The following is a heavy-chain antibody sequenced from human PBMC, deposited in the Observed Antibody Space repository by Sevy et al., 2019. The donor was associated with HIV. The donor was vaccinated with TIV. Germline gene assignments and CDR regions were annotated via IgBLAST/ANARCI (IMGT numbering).Heavy chain of an antibody. D-gene: IGHD1-26*01. CDR3: VRDRYFANNAAD. CDR2: IYNNGNS. Sequence: GGSLRLSCIASGFTVSSDYMSWVRQAPGKGLEWVSIIYNNGNSYYADSVKGRFTISRDNYKNTLYLQMTSLRVEDTAVYVCVRDRYFANNAADWGQGTLVTVSS. J-gene: IGHJ4*02. CDR1: GFTVSSDY. V-gene: IGHV3-53*01.